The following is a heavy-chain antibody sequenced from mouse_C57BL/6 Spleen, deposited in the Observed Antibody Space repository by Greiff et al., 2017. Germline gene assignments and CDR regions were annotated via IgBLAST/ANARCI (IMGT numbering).Heavy chain of an antibody. J-gene: IGHJ3*01. CDR3: ARDGYYGFAY. D-gene: IGHD2-3*01. CDR1: GFTFSSYG. CDR2: ISSGGSYT. V-gene: IGHV5-6*01. Sequence: EVQLVESGGDLVKPGGSLKLSCAASGFTFSSYGMSWVRQTPDKRLEWVATISSGGSYTYYPDSVKGRFTISRDNAKNTLYLQMSSLKSEDTAVYYCARDGYYGFAYWGQGTLVTVSA.